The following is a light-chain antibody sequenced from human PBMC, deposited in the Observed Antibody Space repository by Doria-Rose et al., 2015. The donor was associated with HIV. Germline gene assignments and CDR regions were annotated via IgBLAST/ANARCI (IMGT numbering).Light chain of an antibody. Sequence: TQSPESLGMSPGERATLNCKSNQSLLYTSKNYLAWYQQKPGQPPKLLIYWASTRQSGVPARFSGSGSGTDFTLTISSLEAEDVAVYYCQKYYDTPSFGPGTTVDIK. CDR1: QSLLYTSKNY. CDR3: QKYYDTPS. V-gene: IGKV4-1*01. J-gene: IGKJ3*01. CDR2: WAS.